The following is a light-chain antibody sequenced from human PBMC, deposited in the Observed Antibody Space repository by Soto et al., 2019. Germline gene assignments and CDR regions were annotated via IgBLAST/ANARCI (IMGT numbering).Light chain of an antibody. V-gene: IGKV3-15*01. CDR3: QQYNNWPPVT. CDR1: QSVRYD. CDR2: GAS. J-gene: IGKJ3*01. Sequence: EVVMTQSPATLSASPGERATLSCRASQSVRYDLAWYQQKPGQAPRLLIYGASTRATGIPGRFSGSGSGTEFTLTVSSLQSEDFAVYYCQQYNNWPPVTFGPGTKVDLK.